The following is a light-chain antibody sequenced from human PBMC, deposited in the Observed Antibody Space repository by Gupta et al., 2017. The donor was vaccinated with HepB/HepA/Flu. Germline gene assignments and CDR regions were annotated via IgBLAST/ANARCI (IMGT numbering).Light chain of an antibody. Sequence: QSALTQPASVSGSPRPSITISCTGTSSDVGSYNLVSWYQQPPANAPNLMIYEVSKRTSGVANRFSGSKSGNTASLTISGREAEDDADYYGCSDAGSSIVVFGGGTKLTVL. V-gene: IGLV2-23*02. CDR1: SSDVGSYNL. CDR2: EVS. J-gene: IGLJ2*01. CDR3: CSDAGSSIVV.